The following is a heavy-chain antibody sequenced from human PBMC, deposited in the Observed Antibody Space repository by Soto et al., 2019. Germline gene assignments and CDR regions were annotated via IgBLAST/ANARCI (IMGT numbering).Heavy chain of an antibody. D-gene: IGHD6-6*01. J-gene: IGHJ2*01. CDR3: AGAARPFWYFDL. CDR2: IYYSGST. Sequence: QVQLQESGPGLVKPSQTLSLTCTVSGGSISSGGYYWSWIRQHPGKGLEWIGFIYYSGSTYYNPSLKSHVTISVDTSKNQCSLKLSSVTAADTAVYYCAGAARPFWYFDLCGRGTLVTVSS. V-gene: IGHV4-31*01. CDR1: GGSISSGGYY.